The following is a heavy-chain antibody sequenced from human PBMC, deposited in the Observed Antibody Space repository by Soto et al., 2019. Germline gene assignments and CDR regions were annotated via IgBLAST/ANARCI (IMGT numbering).Heavy chain of an antibody. V-gene: IGHV3-7*01. D-gene: IGHD3-22*01. CDR3: ARDSVFYDSTGGFDY. J-gene: IGHJ4*02. CDR1: EFAFSRYW. CDR2: IKQDGSET. Sequence: PGGSLRLSCAASEFAFSRYWMSWVRQAPGKGLEWVANIKQDGSETYYVDSVKGRFTISRDNAKNSLYLQMSSLRAEDTAVYYCARDSVFYDSTGGFDYWGQGTVVTVSS.